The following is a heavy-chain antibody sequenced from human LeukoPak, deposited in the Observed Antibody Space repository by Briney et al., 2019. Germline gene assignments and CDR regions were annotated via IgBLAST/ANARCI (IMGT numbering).Heavy chain of an antibody. CDR2: ISGSGGST. Sequence: GGSLRLSYAASGFTFSSYAMSWVRQAPGKGLEWVSAISGSGGSTYYAVSVKGRFTISRDNSKNTLYLQMNSLRAEDTAVYYCAKDGGYDILTGYHDYYFDYWGQGTLVTVSS. CDR3: AKDGGYDILTGYHDYYFDY. D-gene: IGHD3-9*01. J-gene: IGHJ4*02. V-gene: IGHV3-23*01. CDR1: GFTFSSYA.